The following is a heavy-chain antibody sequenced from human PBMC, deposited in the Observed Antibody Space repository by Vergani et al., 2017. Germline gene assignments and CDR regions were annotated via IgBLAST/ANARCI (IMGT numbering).Heavy chain of an antibody. CDR2: IIPILGIA. J-gene: IGHJ4*02. CDR3: ARCPAYYYDSSGCLFDY. Sequence: QVQLVQSGAEVKKPGSSVKVSCKASGGTFSSYTISWVRQAPGQGLEWMGRIIPILGIANYAQKFQGRVTITADKSTSTAYMELSRLRSDDTAVYYCARCPAYYYDSSGCLFDYWGQGTLVTVSS. CDR1: GGTFSSYT. V-gene: IGHV1-69*02. D-gene: IGHD3-22*01.